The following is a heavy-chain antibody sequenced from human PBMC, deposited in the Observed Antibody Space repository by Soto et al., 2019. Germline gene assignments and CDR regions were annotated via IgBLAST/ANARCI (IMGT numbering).Heavy chain of an antibody. CDR1: GDSFNSYA. Sequence: QVQLVQSGAGVKKPGSSVKVSCKASGDSFNSYAISWVRQAPGQGLEWMGGIIPIFHTANHAQKFQARVTMTADESASTAYMELSGLRSEDTAVYYCARVGYCNTTNCLFYYYHYGMDVWGQGTTVTVS. J-gene: IGHJ6*02. CDR2: IIPIFHTA. CDR3: ARVGYCNTTNCLFYYYHYGMDV. D-gene: IGHD2-2*01. V-gene: IGHV1-69*01.